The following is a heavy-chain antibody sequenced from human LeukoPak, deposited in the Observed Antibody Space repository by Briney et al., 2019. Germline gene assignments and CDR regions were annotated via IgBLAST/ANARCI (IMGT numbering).Heavy chain of an antibody. D-gene: IGHD4-17*01. CDR1: GXSISSYY. CDR3: ARAWGYGDLDY. V-gene: IGHV4-59*01. CDR2: IYYSGST. Sequence: SETLSLTCTVSGXSISSYYWSWIRQPPGKGLEWIGYIYYSGSTNYNPSLKSRVTISVDTSKNQFSLKLSSVTAADTAVYYCARAWGYGDLDYWGQGTLVTVSS. J-gene: IGHJ4*02.